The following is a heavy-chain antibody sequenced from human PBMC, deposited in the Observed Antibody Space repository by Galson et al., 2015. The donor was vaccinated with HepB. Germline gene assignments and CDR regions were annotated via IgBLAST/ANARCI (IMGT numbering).Heavy chain of an antibody. Sequence: SVKLSCKASGFTFTSSGISWVRQAPGQGLEWMGGISAYNGNTYYAQKLQGRVTMTTDTSKSTAYMELRSLRSDDTAVYYCARTLLYPSYHLIGYGYYYDMDVWGKGTTVTVSS. CDR1: GFTFTSSG. CDR3: ARTLLYPSYHLIGYGYYYDMDV. D-gene: IGHD2-2*02. J-gene: IGHJ6*03. V-gene: IGHV1-18*01. CDR2: ISAYNGNT.